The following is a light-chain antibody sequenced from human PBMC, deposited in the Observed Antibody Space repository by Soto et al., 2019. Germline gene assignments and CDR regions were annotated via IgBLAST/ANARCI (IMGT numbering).Light chain of an antibody. CDR1: QSVSSSY. J-gene: IGKJ1*01. Sequence: EIVLTQSPGTLSLSPGERATLSCRASQSVSSSYLAWYQQKPGQAPRLLIYGASTRATGIPARFSGSGSGTEFNLTDITPQSENFAVYYRQLYNKWPRTFGQGNKVDIK. CDR2: GAS. CDR3: QLYNKWPRT. V-gene: IGKV3-15*01.